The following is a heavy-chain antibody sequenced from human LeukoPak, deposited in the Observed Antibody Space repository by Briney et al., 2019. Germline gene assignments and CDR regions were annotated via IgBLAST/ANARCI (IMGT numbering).Heavy chain of an antibody. CDR1: GFTFSSYW. CDR3: AREVVAAPLYYYYYGMDV. J-gene: IGHJ6*02. V-gene: IGHV3-7*03. D-gene: IGHD2-15*01. Sequence: GGSLRLSCAASGFTFSSYWMSWVRQAPGKGLEWVANIKQDGSEKYYVDSVKGRFTISRDNAKNSLYLQMNSLRAEDTAVYYCAREVVAAPLYYYYYGMDVWGQGTTVTVSS. CDR2: IKQDGSEK.